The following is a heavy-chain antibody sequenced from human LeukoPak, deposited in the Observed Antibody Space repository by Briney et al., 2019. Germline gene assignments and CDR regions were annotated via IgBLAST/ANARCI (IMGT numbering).Heavy chain of an antibody. D-gene: IGHD6-19*01. V-gene: IGHV4-4*02. CDR2: IYHSGST. J-gene: IGHJ4*02. CDR3: TTTPSSVAGTNY. Sequence: PSGTLSLTCAVSGGSISSSNWWSWVRQPPGKGLEWIGEIYHSGSTNYNPSLKSRVTISVDKSKNQFSLKLSSVTAADTAVYYCTTTPSSVAGTNYWGQGTLVTVSS. CDR1: GGSISSSNW.